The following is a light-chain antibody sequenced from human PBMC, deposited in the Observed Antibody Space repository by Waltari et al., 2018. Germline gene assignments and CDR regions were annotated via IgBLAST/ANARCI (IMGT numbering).Light chain of an antibody. J-gene: IGKJ4*01. V-gene: IGKV1-33*01. CDR1: QDISHY. CDR3: QQYDNVPR. Sequence: DIQMTQSPSSLSASVGDRVTITCHASQDISHYLNWYQQKRGRAPKLLISDVYNLQRGVPSRFSGSGSGTDFTFTISSLQPEDIATYYCQQYDNVPRFGGGTKVEIK. CDR2: DVY.